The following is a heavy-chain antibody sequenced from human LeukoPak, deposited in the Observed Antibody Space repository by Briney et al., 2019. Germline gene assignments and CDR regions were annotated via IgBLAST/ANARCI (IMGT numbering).Heavy chain of an antibody. CDR1: GGSFSGYY. J-gene: IGHJ4*02. Sequence: SETLSLTCAVYGGSFSGYYWSWIRQPPGKGLEWIGEINHSGSTNYNPSLKSRVTISVDTSKNQFSLKLSSVTAADTAVYYCARGGCSSTSCYTGGFDYWGQGTLVTVSS. V-gene: IGHV4-34*01. CDR2: INHSGST. D-gene: IGHD2-2*02. CDR3: ARGGCSSTSCYTGGFDY.